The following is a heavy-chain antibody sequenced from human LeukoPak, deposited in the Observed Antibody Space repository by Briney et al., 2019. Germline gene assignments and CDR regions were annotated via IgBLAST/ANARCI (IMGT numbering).Heavy chain of an antibody. Sequence: ASVKVSCKASGYTFTNDGVSWVRQAPGRGLEWVGWINPNSGGTNYAQKFQGWVTMTRDTSISTAYMELSRLRSDDTAVYYCAREEEYYFDYWGQGTLVTVSS. J-gene: IGHJ4*02. CDR1: GYTFTNDG. CDR2: INPNSGGT. V-gene: IGHV1-2*04. CDR3: AREEEYYFDY.